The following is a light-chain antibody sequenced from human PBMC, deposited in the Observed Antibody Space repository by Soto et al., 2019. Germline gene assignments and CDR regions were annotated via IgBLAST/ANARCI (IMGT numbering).Light chain of an antibody. J-gene: IGKJ5*01. Sequence: EIVLTQSPVTLSLSPGEGATLSCRASQNVTSAYLAWYQQKPGQAPRLLIFGASSRATDIPDRFSGSGSGTDFSLTISRLEPEDFAVYYCQQYGRLPVTFGQGSRLEIQ. CDR3: QQYGRLPVT. V-gene: IGKV3-20*01. CDR2: GAS. CDR1: QNVTSAY.